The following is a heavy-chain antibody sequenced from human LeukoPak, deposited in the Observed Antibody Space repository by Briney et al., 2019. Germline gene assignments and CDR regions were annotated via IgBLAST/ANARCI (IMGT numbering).Heavy chain of an antibody. V-gene: IGHV1-24*01. Sequence: ASVKVSCKVSGYTLTELSMHWVRQAPGKGLEWMGGFDPEDGETIYAQKFQGRVTMTEDTSTDTAYMELSSLRSEDTAMYYCATGHRPALAGQNYGMDVWGQGTTVTVSS. CDR3: ATGHRPALAGQNYGMDV. D-gene: IGHD1-14*01. J-gene: IGHJ6*02. CDR1: GYTLTELS. CDR2: FDPEDGET.